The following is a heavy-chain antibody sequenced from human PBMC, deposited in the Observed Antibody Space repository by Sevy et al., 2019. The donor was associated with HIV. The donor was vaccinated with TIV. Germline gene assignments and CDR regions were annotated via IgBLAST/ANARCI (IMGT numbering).Heavy chain of an antibody. V-gene: IGHV6-1*01. CDR3: ARDGGANWDGRPSGTVFDY. Sequence: SQTLSLTCAISGDGVSSRGTVWNWIRQSPSRGLEWLGRTCYRSKWWNNYALSVKSRISINPDTSKNQVSLHLNSVTPDDTAVYYCARDGGANWDGRPSGTVFDYWGQGTLVTVSS. CDR2: TCYRSKWWN. J-gene: IGHJ4*02. CDR1: GDGVSSRGTV. D-gene: IGHD1-1*01.